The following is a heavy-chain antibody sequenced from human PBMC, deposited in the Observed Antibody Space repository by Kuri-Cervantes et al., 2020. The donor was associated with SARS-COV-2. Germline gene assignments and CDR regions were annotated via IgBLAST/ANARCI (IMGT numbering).Heavy chain of an antibody. CDR1: GGSISSGGYS. V-gene: IGHV4-30-2*01. CDR3: ARETYDYVWGSYRLPRLDY. D-gene: IGHD3-16*02. CDR2: IYHSGST. J-gene: IGHJ4*02. Sequence: LRLSCAVSGGSISSGGYSWSWIRQPPGKGLEWIGYIYHSGSTYYNPSLKSRVTISVDKPKNQFSLKLSSVTAADTAVYYCARETYDYVWGSYRLPRLDYWGQGTLVTVSS.